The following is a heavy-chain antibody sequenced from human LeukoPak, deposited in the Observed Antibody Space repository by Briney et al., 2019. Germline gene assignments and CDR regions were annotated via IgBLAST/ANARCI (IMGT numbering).Heavy chain of an antibody. Sequence: PSETLSLTCAVYGGSFSGYYWSWIRQPPGKGLEWIGEINHSGSTNYNPSLKSRVTISVDTSKNQFSLKLSSVTAVDTAVYYCARDYYGSGKPNYWGQGTLVTVSS. V-gene: IGHV4-34*01. CDR2: INHSGST. D-gene: IGHD3-10*01. CDR3: ARDYYGSGKPNY. J-gene: IGHJ4*02. CDR1: GGSFSGYY.